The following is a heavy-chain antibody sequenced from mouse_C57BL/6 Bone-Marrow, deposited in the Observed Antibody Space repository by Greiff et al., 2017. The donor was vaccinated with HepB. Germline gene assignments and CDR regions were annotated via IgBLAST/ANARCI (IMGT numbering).Heavy chain of an antibody. J-gene: IGHJ1*03. CDR2: INPGSGGT. CDR1: GYAFTNYL. Sequence: VQLQESGAELVRPGTSVKVSCKASGYAFTNYLIEWVKQRPGPGLEWIGVINPGSGGTNYNEKFKGKATLTADKSSSTAYMQLSSLTSEDSAVYFSARLATTVAEGYFDVWGTGTTVTVSS. CDR3: ARLATTVAEGYFDV. V-gene: IGHV1-54*01. D-gene: IGHD1-1*01.